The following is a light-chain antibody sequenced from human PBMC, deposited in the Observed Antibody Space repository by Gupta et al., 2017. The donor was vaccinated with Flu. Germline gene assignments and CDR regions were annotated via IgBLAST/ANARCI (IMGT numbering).Light chain of an antibody. V-gene: IGKV2-30*01. J-gene: IGKJ1*01. CDR3: MQGAHWPWA. CDR1: QGLVYSDGNTY. CDR2: QVS. Sequence: ISCRSSQGLVYSDGNTYLHWLQQRPGQSPRRLIYQVSYRDSGVPDRFSGSGSGTDFTLKISRVEAEDVGIYFCMQGAHWPWAFGQGTTVEIK.